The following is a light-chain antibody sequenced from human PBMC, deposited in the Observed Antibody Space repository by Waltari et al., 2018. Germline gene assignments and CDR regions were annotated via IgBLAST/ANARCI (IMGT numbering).Light chain of an antibody. CDR3: QQYNDYGTWT. J-gene: IGKJ1*01. Sequence: DIQMTQSPSTLSASVGDTVTITCRASQSVSDWLAWYQHKPGKAPKVLIYEAASLKSGVTSRFSGSGSGTEVTLTISSLLPDDFATYYCQQYNDYGTWTFGQGTKVEI. V-gene: IGKV1-5*03. CDR1: QSVSDW. CDR2: EAA.